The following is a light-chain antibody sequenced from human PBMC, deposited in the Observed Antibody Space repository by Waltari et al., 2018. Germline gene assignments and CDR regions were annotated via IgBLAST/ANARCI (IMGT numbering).Light chain of an antibody. V-gene: IGKV3-20*01. CDR2: GAS. CDR1: QSVSSSY. CDR3: QQYGSSPLWT. Sequence: EIVLTQSPGTLSLSPGERATLSCRASQSVSSSYLAWYQQKPGQAPRLLIYGASSRATGIPDRVIGSGSGTDFTLTISRLEPEDFAVYYCQQYGSSPLWTFGQGTKVEIK. J-gene: IGKJ1*01.